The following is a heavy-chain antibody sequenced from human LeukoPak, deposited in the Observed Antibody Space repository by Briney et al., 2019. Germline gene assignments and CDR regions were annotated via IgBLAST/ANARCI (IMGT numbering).Heavy chain of an antibody. D-gene: IGHD3-10*01. Sequence: GGSLRLSCAASGFTFSSYAMSWVRQAPGKGLEWVSAISGSGGSTYYADSVKGRFTISRDNSKNTLYLQMNSLRAEDTGVYYCADYGSGSYYRGGYWGQGTLVTVSS. CDR2: ISGSGGST. CDR3: ADYGSGSYYRGGY. CDR1: GFTFSSYA. V-gene: IGHV3-23*01. J-gene: IGHJ4*02.